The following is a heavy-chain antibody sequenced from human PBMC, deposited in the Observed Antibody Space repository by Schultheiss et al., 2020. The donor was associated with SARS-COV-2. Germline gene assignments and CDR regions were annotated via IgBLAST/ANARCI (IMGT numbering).Heavy chain of an antibody. J-gene: IGHJ4*02. CDR1: GGSISSYY. D-gene: IGHD6-13*01. CDR2: IYYSGST. CDR3: ARGRSSSWYGY. Sequence: SETLSLTCTVSGGSISSYYWSWIRQPPGKGLEWIGYIYYSGSTYYNPSLKSRVTISVDTSKNQFSLKLSSVTAADTAVYYCARGRSSSWYGYWGQGTLVTVSS. V-gene: IGHV4-59*12.